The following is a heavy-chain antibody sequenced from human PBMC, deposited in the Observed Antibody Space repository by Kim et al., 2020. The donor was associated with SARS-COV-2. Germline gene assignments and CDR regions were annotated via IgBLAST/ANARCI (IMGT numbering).Heavy chain of an antibody. D-gene: IGHD1-1*01. Sequence: GGSLRLSCAASGFTLSGHWMNWVRQAPGKGLLWVSRMSSDGSTTHYADSVMGRFVISRDNAKNTFYLQMNSLRAEDTAVYYCARGTVHSGMDVWGQGTTVTVSS. V-gene: IGHV3-74*01. J-gene: IGHJ6*02. CDR1: GFTLSGHW. CDR3: ARGTVHSGMDV. CDR2: MSSDGSTT.